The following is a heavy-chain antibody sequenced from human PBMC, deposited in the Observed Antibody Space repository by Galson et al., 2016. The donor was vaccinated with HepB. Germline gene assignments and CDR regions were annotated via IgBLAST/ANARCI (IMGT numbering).Heavy chain of an antibody. J-gene: IGHJ4*02. CDR1: GFTLSTYW. Sequence: SLRLSCAASGFTLSTYWMSWVRQAPGKGLEWVANINQDGSEKYYVDSVKGRFTISRDNAKNTLYLQMNSLRAEDTAVYYCVKGAGTIDYWGQGTLVTVSS. V-gene: IGHV3-7*01. D-gene: IGHD6-19*01. CDR3: VKGAGTIDY. CDR2: INQDGSEK.